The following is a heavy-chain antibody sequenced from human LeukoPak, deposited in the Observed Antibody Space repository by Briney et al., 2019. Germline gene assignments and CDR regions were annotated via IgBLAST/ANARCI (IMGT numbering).Heavy chain of an antibody. D-gene: IGHD5-18*01. J-gene: IGHJ4*02. CDR3: ARSRGYSYGTTFLDY. V-gene: IGHV4-59*08. CDR1: GGSISGYY. Sequence: SETLSLTCTVSGGSISGYYWSWIRQPPRKGLEWIGFIYYGGSTNYNPSLKSRVTISVDTSKNQFSLKLSSVTAADTAVYYCARSRGYSYGTTFLDYWGQGTLVTVSS. CDR2: IYYGGST.